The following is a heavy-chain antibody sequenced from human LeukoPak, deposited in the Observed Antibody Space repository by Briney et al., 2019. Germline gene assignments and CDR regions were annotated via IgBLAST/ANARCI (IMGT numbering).Heavy chain of an antibody. D-gene: IGHD4-17*01. J-gene: IGHJ6*03. CDR1: GYTFTSYD. V-gene: IGHV1-8*03. CDR3: ARVTVTTPYYYYYYMDV. Sequence: ASVKVSCKASGYTFTSYDINWVRQAPGQGLEWMGWMNPNSGNTGYAQKFQGRVTITRNTSISTAYMELSSLRSEDTAVYYCARVTVTTPYYYYYYMDVWGKGTTVTVSS. CDR2: MNPNSGNT.